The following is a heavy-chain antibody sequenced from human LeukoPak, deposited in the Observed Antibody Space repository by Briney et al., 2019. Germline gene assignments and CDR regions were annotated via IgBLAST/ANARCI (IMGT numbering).Heavy chain of an antibody. J-gene: IGHJ5*02. CDR3: ARHGKTWFGEYPRPYKWFDL. D-gene: IGHD3-10*01. Sequence: SETLSLTCTVSGDSISRHFWSWIRQPPGKGLEWIGYIYYSGSTNCNPSLRDRVTMSLDTSNNQFSPDLSSVTATDTAVYYCARHGKTWFGEYPRPYKWFDLWGQGTLVSVSS. V-gene: IGHV4-59*08. CDR2: IYYSGST. CDR1: GDSISRHF.